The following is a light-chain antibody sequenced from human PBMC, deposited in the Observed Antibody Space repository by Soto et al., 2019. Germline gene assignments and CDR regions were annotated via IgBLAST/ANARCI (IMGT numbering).Light chain of an antibody. Sequence: EIVLTQSPGTLSLSPGERATLSCRASQSVSSTYLAWYQQRPGQAPRLLIYGASGRATGIPDRFGGSGSGTDFTLTISSLEPDDFAVYYCQQYGSSPPVTFGQGTRLEIK. CDR2: GAS. CDR3: QQYGSSPPVT. V-gene: IGKV3-20*01. J-gene: IGKJ5*01. CDR1: QSVSSTY.